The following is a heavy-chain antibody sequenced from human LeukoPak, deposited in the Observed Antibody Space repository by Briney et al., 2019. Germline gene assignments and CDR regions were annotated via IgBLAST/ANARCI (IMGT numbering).Heavy chain of an antibody. D-gene: IGHD6-25*01. CDR2: IIPMFGSA. CDR3: VRRQALRGRHRAFDP. J-gene: IGHJ5*02. CDR1: GGTFSNYA. Sequence: ASVKVSCKASGGTFSNYAISWVRQAPGQGFEWLGGIIPMFGSAKYAQKFQGRVTITTDESTTTAYMDLISLISGDTAVYYCVRRQALRGRHRAFDPWGQGTLVTVSS. V-gene: IGHV1-69*05.